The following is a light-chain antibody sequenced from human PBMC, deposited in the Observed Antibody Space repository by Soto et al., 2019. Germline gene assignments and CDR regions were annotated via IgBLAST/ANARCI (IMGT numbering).Light chain of an antibody. V-gene: IGLV1-40*01. CDR2: GNS. CDR3: QSYDSSLSLYV. Sequence: QSVLTQPPSVSGAPGQRVTISCIGSSSNIGAGYDVHWYQQLPGTAPKLLIYGNSNRPSGVPDRFSGSKSGTSASLAITGLQAEDEADYYCQSYDSSLSLYVFGTGTKLTVL. J-gene: IGLJ1*01. CDR1: SSNIGAGYD.